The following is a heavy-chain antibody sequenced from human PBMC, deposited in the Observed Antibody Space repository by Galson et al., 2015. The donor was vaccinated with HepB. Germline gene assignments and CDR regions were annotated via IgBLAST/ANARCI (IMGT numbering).Heavy chain of an antibody. D-gene: IGHD3-10*01. CDR3: AKEWWGYGSVLYDIDV. CDR2: ISYDGNNK. Sequence: SLRLSCAASGFTFSNYGMHWVRQAPGKGLEWVAIISYDGNNKDYADSVKGRFTISRDNFKNTLYLQLNSLRAEDTAAFYCAKEWWGYGSVLYDIDVWGQGTTVTVSS. CDR1: GFTFSNYG. J-gene: IGHJ6*02. V-gene: IGHV3-30*18.